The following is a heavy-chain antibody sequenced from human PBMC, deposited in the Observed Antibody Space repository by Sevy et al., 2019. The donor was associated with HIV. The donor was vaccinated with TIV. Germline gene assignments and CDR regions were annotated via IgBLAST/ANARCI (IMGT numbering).Heavy chain of an antibody. V-gene: IGHV3-7*01. CDR2: IKQDGTEK. CDR1: GFTFSRYW. CDR3: VKNRDDSSGFGMDV. D-gene: IGHD5-12*01. J-gene: IGHJ6*02. Sequence: GGSLRLSCAASGFTFSRYWMSWVRQAPGKGLEWVANIKQDGTEKYYVDSVKGRFTISRDNAKKSLFLQMNSLRAEDTAVYYCVKNRDDSSGFGMDVWGQGTTVTVSS.